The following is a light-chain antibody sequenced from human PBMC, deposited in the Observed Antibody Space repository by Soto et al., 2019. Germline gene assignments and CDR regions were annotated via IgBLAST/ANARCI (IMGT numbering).Light chain of an antibody. V-gene: IGLV1-40*01. CDR1: SSNIGAGYD. CDR2: GNS. J-gene: IGLJ1*01. CDR3: CSYTTSNTYV. Sequence: QSVLTQPPSVSGAPGQRVTISCAGSSSNIGAGYDVHWYQHLPGTAPKLLIYGNSNRPSGVPDRFSGSKSGNTASLTISGLQVEDEADYYCCSYTTSNTYVFGTGTKVTVL.